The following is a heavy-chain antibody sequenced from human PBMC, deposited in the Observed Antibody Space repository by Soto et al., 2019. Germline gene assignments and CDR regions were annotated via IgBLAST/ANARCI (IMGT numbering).Heavy chain of an antibody. CDR2: IYYSVSP. CDR1: SASPSMKS. CDR3: ARCPKYIVATIDYMLPLDY. J-gene: IGHJ4*02. V-gene: IGHV4-59*01. Sequence: ESLSLTCILSSASPSMKSTSWNRQPPEKGLGWIGYIYYSVSPNYNPTLKRQVTIPGDTSKSQFSLKLSSVTAADTAVYYCARCPKYIVATIDYMLPLDYWGQGTLVTVSS. D-gene: IGHD5-12*01.